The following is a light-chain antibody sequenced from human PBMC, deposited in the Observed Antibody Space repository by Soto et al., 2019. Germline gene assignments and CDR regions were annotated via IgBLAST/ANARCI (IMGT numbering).Light chain of an antibody. CDR2: GAS. V-gene: IGKV3-20*01. CDR3: HQYGSALPYT. J-gene: IGKJ2*01. CDR1: QSFSSSY. Sequence: EIVLTQSPGTLSSSPGERATLSCRASQSFSSSYLAWYRQKPGQAPTLLIYGASSRATGIPDRFSGSGSGTDFTLTISRLEPEDFAVYFCHQYGSALPYTFGQGTKLEIK.